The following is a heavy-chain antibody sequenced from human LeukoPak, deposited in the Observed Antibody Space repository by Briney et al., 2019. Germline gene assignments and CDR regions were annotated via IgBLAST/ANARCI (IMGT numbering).Heavy chain of an antibody. V-gene: IGHV5-51*01. D-gene: IGHD2-2*01. CDR2: IYPGDSDT. Sequence: GESLKISCKGSGYSFTSYWIGWVRQMPGKGLEWMGIIYPGDSDTRYSPSFQGQVTISADKSISTAYLQWSSLKASDTAMYYCARQRRYCSSTSCSFDYWGQGTLVTVSS. J-gene: IGHJ4*02. CDR3: ARQRRYCSSTSCSFDY. CDR1: GYSFTSYW.